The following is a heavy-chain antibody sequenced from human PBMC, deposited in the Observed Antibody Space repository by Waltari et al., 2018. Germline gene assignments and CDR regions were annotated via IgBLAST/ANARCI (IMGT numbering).Heavy chain of an antibody. Sequence: EVQLLESGGGLVQPGGSLRLSCAASGFTFSSYAMSWVRQAPGKGLEWVSAISGSGGSTDYADSVKGRFTISRDNSKNTLYLQMNSLRAEDTAVYYCAKDLLRFGERGGIDYWGQGTLVTVSS. V-gene: IGHV3-23*01. CDR1: GFTFSSYA. CDR3: AKDLLRFGERGGIDY. J-gene: IGHJ4*02. CDR2: ISGSGGST. D-gene: IGHD3-10*01.